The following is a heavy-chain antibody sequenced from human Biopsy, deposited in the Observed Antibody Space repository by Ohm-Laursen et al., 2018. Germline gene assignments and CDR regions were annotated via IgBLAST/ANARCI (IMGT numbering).Heavy chain of an antibody. CDR1: GYTFTNYG. V-gene: IGHV1-18*01. J-gene: IGHJ4*02. CDR2: INAYNGNT. CDR3: ARERGGYKRTDY. D-gene: IGHD5-24*01. Sequence: ASVKVSCKASGYTFTNYGISWVRQAPGQGLEWMGWINAYNGNTNYAQNLQGRVTMTTDTSTSTAYMELGSLRSDDTAVYYCARERGGYKRTDYWGQGTLVTVSS.